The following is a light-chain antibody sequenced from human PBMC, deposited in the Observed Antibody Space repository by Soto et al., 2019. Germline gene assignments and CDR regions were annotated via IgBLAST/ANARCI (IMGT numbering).Light chain of an antibody. CDR3: QQRNSWPIT. CDR1: QSVNNN. J-gene: IGKJ5*01. CDR2: GAS. V-gene: IGKV3D-15*03. Sequence: EIVTTQSPAILSVSPRDRASLSRRAGQSVNNNLAWYQQKPGQTPRLLISGASMRAAGIPARFSGSGFGTDFSLTINNLEPEDFAVYYCQQRNSWPITVGQGTRLEIK.